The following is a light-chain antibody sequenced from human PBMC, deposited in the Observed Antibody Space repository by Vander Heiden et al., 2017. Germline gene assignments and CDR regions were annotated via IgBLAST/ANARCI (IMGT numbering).Light chain of an antibody. CDR1: QSISSR. J-gene: IGKJ1*01. CDR3: QQENTYST. CDR2: EAS. V-gene: IGKV1-5*03. Sequence: DIQMTQSPSTQSASVGERVTITCRASQSISSRLAWYQQKPGKAPKLLIYEASSLEGGVPSRFSGSGSGTEFTLTISSLQPDDIATYSCQQENTYSTFGQGTKVEIE.